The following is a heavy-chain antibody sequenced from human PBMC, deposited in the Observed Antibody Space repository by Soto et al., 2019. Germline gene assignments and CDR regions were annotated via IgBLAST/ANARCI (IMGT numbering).Heavy chain of an antibody. CDR1: GFTFSSYG. CDR2: ISYDGSNK. J-gene: IGHJ4*02. D-gene: IGHD2-8*01. CDR3: AVSGSGEFDY. Sequence: QVLLVESGGGVVQPGRSLRLSCAASGFTFSSYGMHWVRQAPGKGLEWVAVISYDGSNKYYADSVKGRFTISRDNSKNPLYLQMNSLRAEDTAVYYCAVSGSGEFDYWGQGTLVTVSS. V-gene: IGHV3-30*03.